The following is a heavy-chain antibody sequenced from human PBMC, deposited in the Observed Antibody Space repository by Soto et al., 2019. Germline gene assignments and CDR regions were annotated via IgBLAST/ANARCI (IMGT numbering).Heavy chain of an antibody. D-gene: IGHD6-19*01. Sequence: EVQLLESGGGLVQPGGSLRLSCAASGFIFSNFAMNWVRQAPGKGLEWVSGISGSGGNTYYADSVKGRFTISSDNSNNPLYLQMNSLRAEDTAVYYCAKGVRYRSGTNWFDPWGQGTLVTVSS. J-gene: IGHJ5*02. CDR3: AKGVRYRSGTNWFDP. CDR1: GFIFSNFA. CDR2: ISGSGGNT. V-gene: IGHV3-23*01.